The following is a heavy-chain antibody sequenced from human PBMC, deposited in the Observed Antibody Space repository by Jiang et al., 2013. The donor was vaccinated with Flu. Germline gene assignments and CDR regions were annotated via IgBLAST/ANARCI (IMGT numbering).Heavy chain of an antibody. J-gene: IGHJ4*02. CDR1: GFTFSSYA. D-gene: IGHD6-13*01. V-gene: IGHV3-30-3*01. Sequence: VQLLESGGGVVQPGRSLRLSCAASGFTFSSYAMHWVRQAPGKGLEWVAVISFDGSNKYYADSVKGRFTISRDNSKNTLYLQMNSLRAEDTAVYYCARAPWGYSSSCSDYWGQGNPGHRLL. CDR3: ARAPWGYSSSCSDY. CDR2: ISFDGSNK.